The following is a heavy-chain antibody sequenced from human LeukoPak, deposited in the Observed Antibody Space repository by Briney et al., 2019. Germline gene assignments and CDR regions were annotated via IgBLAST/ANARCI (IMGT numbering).Heavy chain of an antibody. V-gene: IGHV3-74*01. CDR2: INSDGSST. CDR1: GFTFSSYW. Sequence: PGGSLRLSCAASGFTFSSYWMHWVRQAPGKGLVWVSRINSDGSSTSYADSVKGRFTISRDNAKNTLYLQMNSLRAEDTAVYYCAKEGKARYYGSGSYPCDYWGQGTLVTVSS. CDR3: AKEGKARYYGSGSYPCDY. J-gene: IGHJ4*02. D-gene: IGHD3-10*01.